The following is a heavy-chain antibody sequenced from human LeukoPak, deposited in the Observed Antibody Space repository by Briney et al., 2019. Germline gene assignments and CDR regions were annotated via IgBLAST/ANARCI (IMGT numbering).Heavy chain of an antibody. CDR2: IIPILGIA. Sequence: ASVKVSCKASGGTFSSYAISWVRQAPGQGLEWMGRIIPILGIANYAQKFQGRVTITADKSTSTAYMELSSLRSEDTAVYYCAGGSPTGSVTYYHWGQGTLVTVSS. CDR1: GGTFSSYA. D-gene: IGHD4-17*01. V-gene: IGHV1-69*04. CDR3: AGGSPTGSVTYYH. J-gene: IGHJ5*02.